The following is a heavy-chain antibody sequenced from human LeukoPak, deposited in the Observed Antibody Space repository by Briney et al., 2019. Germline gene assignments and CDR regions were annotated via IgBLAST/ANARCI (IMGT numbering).Heavy chain of an antibody. CDR2: ISYDGSNK. D-gene: IGHD5-12*01. Sequence: GGSLRLSCAASGFTFSSYGMHWVRQAPGKGLEWVAVISYDGSNKYYADSVKGRFTISRDNSKNTLYLQMNSLRAEDTAVYYCAKGRDGYNLDFDYWGQRTLVTVSS. CDR3: AKGRDGYNLDFDY. CDR1: GFTFSSYG. J-gene: IGHJ4*02. V-gene: IGHV3-30*18.